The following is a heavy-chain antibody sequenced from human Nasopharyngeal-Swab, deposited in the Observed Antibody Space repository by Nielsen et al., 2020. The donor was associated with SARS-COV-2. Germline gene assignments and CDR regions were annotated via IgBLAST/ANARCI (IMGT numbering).Heavy chain of an antibody. J-gene: IGHJ6*02. CDR2: ISYDGSNK. CDR3: ARAPGDGMDV. Sequence: WIRQPPGKGLEWVAVISYDGSNKYYADSVKGRFTISRDNSKNTLYLQMSSLRAEDTAVYYCARAPGDGMDVWGQGTTVTVSS. V-gene: IGHV3-30-3*01.